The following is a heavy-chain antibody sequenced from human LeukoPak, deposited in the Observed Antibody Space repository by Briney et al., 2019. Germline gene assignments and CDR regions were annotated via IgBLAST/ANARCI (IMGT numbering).Heavy chain of an antibody. CDR2: INHSGST. CDR1: GGSFSGYY. Sequence: SETLSLTFAVYGGSFSGYYWSWIRQPPGKGLEGMGEINHSGSTNYNPPLKSGVTKSVDTYNNQFFLQLSSVCAAGTPVYYFASRGATGYNWFDPWGQGTLVTVSS. CDR3: ASRGATGYNWFDP. J-gene: IGHJ5*02. V-gene: IGHV4-34*01. D-gene: IGHD2-15*01.